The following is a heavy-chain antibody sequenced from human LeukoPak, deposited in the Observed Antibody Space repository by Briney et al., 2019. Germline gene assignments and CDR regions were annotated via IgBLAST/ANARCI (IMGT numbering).Heavy chain of an antibody. CDR2: IRYDGSNK. Sequence: GGSLRLSCAASGFTFSSYGMHWVRQAPGKGLEWVAFIRYDGSNKYYADSVKGRFTISRDNSKNTLYLQMNSLRAEDTAVYYRAKATDYYYDSSGYDYALHYWGQGTLVTVSS. J-gene: IGHJ4*02. CDR3: AKATDYYYDSSGYDYALHY. CDR1: GFTFSSYG. D-gene: IGHD3-22*01. V-gene: IGHV3-30*02.